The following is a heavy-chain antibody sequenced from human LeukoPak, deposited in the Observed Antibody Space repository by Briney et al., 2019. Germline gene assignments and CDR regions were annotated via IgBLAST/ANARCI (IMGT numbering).Heavy chain of an antibody. CDR2: ISGGGDIT. CDR3: VREDTPATANY. D-gene: IGHD2-21*02. V-gene: IGHV3-23*01. J-gene: IGHJ4*02. Sequence: GGSLRLSCVASEFTFSSHAMSWVRQTPGKGLEWVSAISGGGDITYYADSVTGRFTISRDNSKDTLFLQMHSLRPGDTAVYYCVREDTPATANYWGQGTLVTISS. CDR1: EFTFSSHA.